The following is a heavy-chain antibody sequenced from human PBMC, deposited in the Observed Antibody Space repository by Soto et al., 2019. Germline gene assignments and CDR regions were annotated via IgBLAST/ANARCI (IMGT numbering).Heavy chain of an antibody. CDR1: GGTFNNFA. Sequence: QVQLVQSGAEVKKPGSSVKVSCQASGGTFNNFAFTWVRQAPGQGLECLGGIMPVFHTTNIAQTFQDRITVTADDFTTTVYMEMTSLRYDDTAVYYCASATISPVSATLFHYGMDIWGQGTTVNVSS. V-gene: IGHV1-69*01. CDR2: IMPVFHTT. CDR3: ASATISPVSATLFHYGMDI. J-gene: IGHJ6*02. D-gene: IGHD6-25*01.